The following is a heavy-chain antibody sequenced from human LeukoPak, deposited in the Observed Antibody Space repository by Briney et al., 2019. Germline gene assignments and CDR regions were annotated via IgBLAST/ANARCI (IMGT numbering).Heavy chain of an antibody. V-gene: IGHV5-51*01. CDR2: IYPGDSET. CDR3: ARRSPYDVGYYRDY. Sequence: GESLKISCQGSGYSFTNYWIGWVRQMPGKGLEWMGIIYPGDSETRYSPSFQGQVTISAEKSISTAYLQWGSLKASDTAMYYCARRSPYDVGYYRDYWGQGTLVTVSS. CDR1: GYSFTNYW. J-gene: IGHJ4*02. D-gene: IGHD3-22*01.